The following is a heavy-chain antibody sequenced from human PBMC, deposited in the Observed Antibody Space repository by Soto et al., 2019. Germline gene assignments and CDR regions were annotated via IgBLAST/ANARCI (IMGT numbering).Heavy chain of an antibody. J-gene: IGHJ4*02. CDR3: AHRPAQSGNYSLFDN. CDR1: GFSLRTNGVG. CDR2: VYWNDDK. V-gene: IGHV2-5*01. Sequence: QITLKESGPTLVKPTQTLTLTCTFSGFSLRTNGVGVGWIRQPPGKALEWLALVYWNDDKRYSPSLKSRLTITKDTSNNQVVLTMTNVDPVDTATYYCAHRPAQSGNYSLFDNWGQGTLVTVSS. D-gene: IGHD1-26*01.